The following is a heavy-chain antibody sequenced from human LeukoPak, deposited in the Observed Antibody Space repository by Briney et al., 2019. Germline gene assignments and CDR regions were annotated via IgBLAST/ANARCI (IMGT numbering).Heavy chain of an antibody. CDR3: XXXKGXFDL. V-gene: IGHV6-1*01. CDR1: GDSVSSNSAA. CDR2: TYYRSKWYN. Sequence: SQTLSLICAISGDSVSSNSAAWNWIRQSPSRGLEWLGRTYYRSKWYNEYASSVKSRITINPDTSQNQFSLQLNSVTPEDTAVXFXXXXKGXFDLWGXGTLVTVS. J-gene: IGHJ2*01.